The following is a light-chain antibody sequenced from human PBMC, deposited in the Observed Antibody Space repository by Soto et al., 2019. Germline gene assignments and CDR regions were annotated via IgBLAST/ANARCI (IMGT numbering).Light chain of an antibody. V-gene: IGLV6-57*04. J-gene: IGLJ1*01. CDR1: SGSIASNY. CDR3: PCYDSSNQNV. Sequence: NFMLTQPHSVSESPGKTVTISCTRSSGSIASNYVQWYQQRPGSAPTTVIYEDNQRPSGVPDRFSGSIDSSSDSAALTISGLKTEDEADYYCPCYDSSNQNVFGTGTQLTVL. CDR2: EDN.